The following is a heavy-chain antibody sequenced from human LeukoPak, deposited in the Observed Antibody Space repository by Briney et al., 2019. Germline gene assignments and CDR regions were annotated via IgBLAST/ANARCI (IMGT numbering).Heavy chain of an antibody. J-gene: IGHJ4*02. CDR1: GFSFSVCA. D-gene: IGHD3-22*01. V-gene: IGHV3-30-3*01. CDR3: VRGVTIYDSSGYFDY. CDR2: ISYDGNNK. Sequence: GGSLRLSCAASGFSFSVCAMHWVRQAPGKGLEWVATISYDGNNKHYTDSVEGRFTISRDNSKNTLYLQMNTLRVEDTAMYYCVRGVTIYDSSGYFDYWGQGTLVTVSS.